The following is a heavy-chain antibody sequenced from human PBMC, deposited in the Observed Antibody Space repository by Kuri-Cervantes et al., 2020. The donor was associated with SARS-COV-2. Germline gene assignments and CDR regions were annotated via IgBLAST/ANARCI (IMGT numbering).Heavy chain of an antibody. J-gene: IGHJ4*02. D-gene: IGHD6-13*01. V-gene: IGHV1-69*04. CDR1: GGTFSSYA. CDR3: AREIPSATGDDY. CDR2: IIPILGIA. Sequence: SVKVSCKASGGTFSSYAISWVRQAPGQGLEWMGRIIPILGIANYAQKFQGRVTITADKSTSTAYMELSSLRSEDTAVYYCAREIPSATGDDYWGQGTLVTVSS.